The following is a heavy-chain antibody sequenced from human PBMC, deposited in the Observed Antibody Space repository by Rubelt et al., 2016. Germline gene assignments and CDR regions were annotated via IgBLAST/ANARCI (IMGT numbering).Heavy chain of an antibody. Sequence: QVQLVQSGAEVKKPGASVKVSCKVSGYTLTELSMHWVRQAPGKGLEWMGGFDPEDGETIYAQKFRGGVTMTEDTSTDTAYMELSSLRSDDTAVYYCARDPYGDRHHDYWGQGTLVTVSS. CDR3: ARDPYGDRHHDY. CDR1: GYTLTELS. J-gene: IGHJ4*02. V-gene: IGHV1-24*01. CDR2: FDPEDGET. D-gene: IGHD4-17*01.